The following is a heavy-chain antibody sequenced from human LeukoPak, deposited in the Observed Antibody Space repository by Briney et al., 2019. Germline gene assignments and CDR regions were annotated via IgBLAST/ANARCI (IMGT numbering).Heavy chain of an antibody. J-gene: IGHJ4*02. CDR3: ARGKSPPVWAPSDY. Sequence: GASVKVSCKGSGYTFTSYGIRWVRQAPGQGLEWMGWISAYNGNTNYAQKLQGRVTMTTDTSTSTAYMELRSLRSDDTAVYYCARGKSPPVWAPSDYWGQGTLVTVSS. CDR1: GYTFTSYG. CDR2: ISAYNGNT. V-gene: IGHV1-18*01. D-gene: IGHD1-26*01.